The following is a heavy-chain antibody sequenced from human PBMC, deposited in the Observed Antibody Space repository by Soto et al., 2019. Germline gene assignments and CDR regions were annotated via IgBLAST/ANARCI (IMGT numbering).Heavy chain of an antibody. J-gene: IGHJ4*02. CDR1: GFTFSSYG. CDR3: ARDLWDDLAGGESDY. CDR2: ISSSSGNTI. V-gene: IGHV3-48*01. Sequence: GGSLRLSCAASGFTFSSYGMNWVRQAPGKGLEWVSYISSSSGNTIYYADSVKGRFTISRDNAKNTLYLQMSSLRAEDTALYYCARDLWDDLAGGESDYWGQGTLVTVSS. D-gene: IGHD3-16*01.